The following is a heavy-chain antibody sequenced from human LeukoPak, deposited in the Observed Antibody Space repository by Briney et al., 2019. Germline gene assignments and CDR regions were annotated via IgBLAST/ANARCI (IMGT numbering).Heavy chain of an antibody. V-gene: IGHV3-21*01. D-gene: IGHD4-23*01. J-gene: IGHJ4*02. CDR1: GFTFSSYS. Sequence: GGSLRLSCAASGFTFSSYSMNWVRQAPGKGLEWVSSISSSSSYIYYADSVKGRLTISRDNAKNSLYLQMNSLRAEDTAVYYCARDLRWYYFDFWGQGTLVTVSS. CDR2: ISSSSSYI. CDR3: ARDLRWYYFDF.